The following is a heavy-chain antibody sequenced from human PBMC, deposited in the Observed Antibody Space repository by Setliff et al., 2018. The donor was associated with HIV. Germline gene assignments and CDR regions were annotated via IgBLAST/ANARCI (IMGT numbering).Heavy chain of an antibody. CDR1: GYSFSGHW. CDR3: ARDNVDSDSRTYLHH. D-gene: IGHD3-22*01. J-gene: IGHJ5*02. Sequence: GESLKISCKGSGYSFSGHWIGWVRQMPGKGLEWMGIIYPDDSKTRYSPSFQGQVTISVDKSTSTAYMELSSLTSDDAAVYFCARDNVDSDSRTYLHHWGQGTLVTVSS. CDR2: IYPDDSKT. V-gene: IGHV5-51*01.